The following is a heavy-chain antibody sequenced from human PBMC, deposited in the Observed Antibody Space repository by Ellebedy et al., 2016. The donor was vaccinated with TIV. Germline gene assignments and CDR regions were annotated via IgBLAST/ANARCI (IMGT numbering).Heavy chain of an antibody. CDR1: GFNFRSYW. J-gene: IGHJ5*02. CDR2: IRQEGDEI. D-gene: IGHD4-17*01. V-gene: IGHV3-7*01. CDR3: ARRASYGDYAVQVNPWFDP. Sequence: GGSLRLSCAASGFNFRSYWMTWVRQAPGKGLEWVAKIRQEGDEIYYVESVKGRFTISRDNAKNSLFLQMNSLRVEDTAVCYCARRASYGDYAVQVNPWFDPWGQGTLVTVSS.